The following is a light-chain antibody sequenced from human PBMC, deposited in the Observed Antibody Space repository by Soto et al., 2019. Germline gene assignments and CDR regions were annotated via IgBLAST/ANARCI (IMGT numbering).Light chain of an antibody. CDR1: QSVRSN. CDR2: GAS. J-gene: IGKJ3*01. CDR3: QQYNDWPIFT. V-gene: IGKV3-15*01. Sequence: EIVMTQSPATLSVSPGERATLSCRASQSVRSNLAWYQQKPGQAPRLLIYGASTRATGIPARFSGSGSGTEFTLTISTLQSEDFAVYYCQQYNDWPIFTFGPGTKMDIK.